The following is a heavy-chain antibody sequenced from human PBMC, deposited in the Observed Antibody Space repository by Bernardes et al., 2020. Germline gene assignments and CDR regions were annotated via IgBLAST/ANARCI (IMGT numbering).Heavy chain of an antibody. CDR1: GYTFTSYG. J-gene: IGHJ4*02. V-gene: IGHV1-18*01. CDR3: ARDTDLPWFGELPFDY. CDR2: ISAYNGNT. D-gene: IGHD3-10*01. Sequence: ASVKVSCKASGYTFTSYGISWVRQAPGQGLEWMGWISAYNGNTNYAQKLQGRVTMTTDTSTSTAYMELRSLRSDDTAVYYCARDTDLPWFGELPFDYWGQGTLVTVSS.